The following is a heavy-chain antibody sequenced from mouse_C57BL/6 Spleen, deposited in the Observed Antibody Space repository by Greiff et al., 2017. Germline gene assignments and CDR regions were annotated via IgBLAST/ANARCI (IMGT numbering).Heavy chain of an antibody. V-gene: IGHV1-53*01. CDR3: ASYDGYYVGLYAMDY. Sequence: VQLQQPGTELVKPGASVKLSCKASGYTFTSYWMHWVKQSPGQGLEWIGNINPSNGGTNYNEKFKSKATLTVDKSSSPAYMQLSSLTSEDSAVYYCASYDGYYVGLYAMDYWGQGTSVTVSS. CDR2: INPSNGGT. D-gene: IGHD2-3*01. J-gene: IGHJ4*01. CDR1: GYTFTSYW.